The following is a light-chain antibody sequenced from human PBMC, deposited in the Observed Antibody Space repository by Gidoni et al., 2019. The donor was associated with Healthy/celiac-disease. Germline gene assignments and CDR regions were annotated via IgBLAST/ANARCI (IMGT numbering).Light chain of an antibody. CDR1: QSISSY. CDR3: QQSYSTPYT. J-gene: IGKJ2*01. V-gene: IGKV1-39*01. CDR2: AAS. Sequence: DIQMTQSPSSLPASVGDRVNITFRASQSISSYLNWYQQKPETAPKLLIYAASSLKGGVPSRFSSSGSGTDFTLTISSLPPEDFATYYCQQSYSTPYTFGQGTKLEIK.